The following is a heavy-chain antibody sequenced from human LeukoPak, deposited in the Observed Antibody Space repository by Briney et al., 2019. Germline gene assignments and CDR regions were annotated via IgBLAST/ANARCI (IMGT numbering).Heavy chain of an antibody. V-gene: IGHV1-2*06. CDR3: ASGYCSGGSCSYYFDY. Sequence: ASVKVSCKASGYTFTGYYMHWVRQAPGQGLEWMGRINPNSGGTNYAQKFQGRVTMTRDTSISTAYMELSRLRSDATAVYYCASGYCSGGSCSYYFDYWGQGTLVTVSS. CDR2: INPNSGGT. CDR1: GYTFTGYY. D-gene: IGHD2-15*01. J-gene: IGHJ4*02.